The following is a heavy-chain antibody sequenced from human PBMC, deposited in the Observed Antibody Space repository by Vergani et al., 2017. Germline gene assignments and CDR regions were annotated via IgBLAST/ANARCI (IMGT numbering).Heavy chain of an antibody. CDR1: GDSISRSHYY. CDR2: ISGSGGFT. CDR3: AKDNVPGYYDSSGYCDY. Sequence: LQLQESGPGLVKPSETLSLSCRVSGDSISRSHYYWGFIRQAPGEGLEWVSGISGSGGFTYYADSVKGRFTISRDNSKNTMFLQMNNLRAEDTAVYYCAKDNVPGYYDSSGYCDYWGQGTLVTVSS. V-gene: IGHV3-23*01. D-gene: IGHD3-22*01. J-gene: IGHJ4*02.